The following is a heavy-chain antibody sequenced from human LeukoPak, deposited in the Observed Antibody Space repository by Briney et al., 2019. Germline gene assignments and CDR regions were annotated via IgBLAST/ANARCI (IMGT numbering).Heavy chain of an antibody. Sequence: PSETLSLTCTVSGGSISSSSYYWGWLRQPPGKGLEWVGSIYYSGSTYYNPSLKSRVTISLDTSRNQFSLKLNSVPAADTAVYYCAREKSYGYIRADSWGQGTLVAVSS. CDR1: GGSISSSSYY. CDR2: IYYSGST. CDR3: AREKSYGYIRADS. D-gene: IGHD3-16*01. J-gene: IGHJ4*02. V-gene: IGHV4-39*07.